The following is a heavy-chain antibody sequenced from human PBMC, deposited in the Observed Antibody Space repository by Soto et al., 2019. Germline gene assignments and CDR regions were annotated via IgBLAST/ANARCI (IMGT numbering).Heavy chain of an antibody. J-gene: IGHJ2*01. CDR2: ISSSSYSI. D-gene: IGHD4-4*01. CDR3: ARAYSNRERFFVL. CDR1: GFIFSNYS. Sequence: EVQLVESGGGLVQPGGSLRLSCAASGFIFSNYSINWVRQTPGKGLEWVSYISSSSYSIYYGDSVRGRFTIPRDNAKNPLSLQMNGRRAADTAVYYCARAYSNRERFFVLWGRGTLVTVSS. V-gene: IGHV3-48*01.